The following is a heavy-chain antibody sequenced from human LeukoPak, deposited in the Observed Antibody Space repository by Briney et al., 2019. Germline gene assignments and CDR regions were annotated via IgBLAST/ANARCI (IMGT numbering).Heavy chain of an antibody. V-gene: IGHV3-23*01. J-gene: IGHJ4*02. CDR2: ISGSGGST. Sequence: PGGSLRLSCAASGFTVSSNYMSWVRQAPGKGLDWVSAISGSGGSTYYADSVKGRFTISRDNSKNTLYLQMNSLRAEDTAVYYCAKPSSYYDILTGPAPSDYWGQGTLVTVSS. D-gene: IGHD3-9*01. CDR3: AKPSSYYDILTGPAPSDY. CDR1: GFTVSSNY.